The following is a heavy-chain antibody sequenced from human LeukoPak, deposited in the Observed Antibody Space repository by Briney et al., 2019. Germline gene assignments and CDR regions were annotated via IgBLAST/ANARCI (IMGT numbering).Heavy chain of an antibody. CDR2: IYYSGST. CDR1: GGSISSHY. CDR3: ARASYYYYYMDV. V-gene: IGHV4-59*11. Sequence: PSETLSLTCTVSGGSISSHYWSWIRQPPGKGLEWIGYIYYSGSTNYNPSLKSRVIISVDTSKNQFSLKLSSVTAADTAVYYCARASYYYYYMDVWGKGTTVTVSS. J-gene: IGHJ6*03.